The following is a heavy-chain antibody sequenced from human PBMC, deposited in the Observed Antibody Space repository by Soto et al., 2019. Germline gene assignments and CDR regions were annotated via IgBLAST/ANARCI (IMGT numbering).Heavy chain of an antibody. Sequence: SLRLSCAASGFICSSYAMSWVRQAPGKGPQWVAVISYDGSNKYYADSVKGRFTISRDNSKNTLYLQMNSLRAEDTAVYYCAKDYGYCSGGSCYSSGWFDPWGQGTLVTVSS. J-gene: IGHJ5*02. V-gene: IGHV3-30*18. D-gene: IGHD2-15*01. CDR1: GFICSSYA. CDR3: AKDYGYCSGGSCYSSGWFDP. CDR2: ISYDGSNK.